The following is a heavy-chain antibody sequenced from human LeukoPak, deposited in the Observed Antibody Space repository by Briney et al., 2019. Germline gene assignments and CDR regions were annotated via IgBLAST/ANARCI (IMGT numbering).Heavy chain of an antibody. CDR2: MNPNSGNT. CDR1: GCTFTSYD. V-gene: IGHV1-8*01. D-gene: IGHD3-10*01. J-gene: IGHJ3*02. CDR3: ARGDVLLWFGELRDAFDI. Sequence: ASVKVSCKASGCTFTSYDINWVRQATGQGLEWMGWMNPNSGNTGYAQKFQGRVTMTRNTSISTAYMELSSLRSEDTAVYYCARGDVLLWFGELRDAFDIWGQGTMVTVSS.